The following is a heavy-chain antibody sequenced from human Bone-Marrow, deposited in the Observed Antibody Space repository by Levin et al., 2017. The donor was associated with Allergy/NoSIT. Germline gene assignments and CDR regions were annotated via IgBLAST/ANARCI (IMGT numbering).Heavy chain of an antibody. Sequence: SETLSLTCGVYGGSLNDYYWTWVRQSPGKGLEWIGDISHGGSTNYNPSLESRVSMSIDTSKNQFSLSLTSVTAADTAVYYCARGQYYYESHELYPGYYYSGMHVWGQGTTVAVSS. D-gene: IGHD3-22*01. V-gene: IGHV4-34*01. CDR3: ARGQYYYESHELYPGYYYSGMHV. J-gene: IGHJ6*02. CDR2: ISHGGST. CDR1: GGSLNDYY.